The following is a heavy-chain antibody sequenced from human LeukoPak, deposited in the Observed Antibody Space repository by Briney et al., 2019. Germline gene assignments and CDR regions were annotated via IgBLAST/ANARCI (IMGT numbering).Heavy chain of an antibody. CDR2: IYSGGST. V-gene: IGHV3-53*01. CDR3: ASDACPSGWPCFDS. J-gene: IGHJ4*02. D-gene: IGHD6-19*01. Sequence: TGGSLRLSCAASGFTVSSNYMSWVRQAPGKGLEWVSVIYSGGSTNYADSVKGRFTISRDNSKNTLYLQMNSLRDEDTAVYYCASDACPSGWPCFDSWGQGTLVTVSS. CDR1: GFTVSSNY.